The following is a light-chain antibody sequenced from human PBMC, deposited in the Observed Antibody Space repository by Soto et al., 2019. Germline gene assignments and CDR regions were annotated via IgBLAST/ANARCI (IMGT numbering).Light chain of an antibody. CDR2: DAS. CDR1: QNINNY. Sequence: DIQMTQSPSSLSASVGDRVTITCQASQNINNYLNWYQQKPGRAPKLLIYDASNLEAGVPSRFRGSGSGTDFTFTISRLQPEDFATYYCQQSYSTPITFGQGTRLEIK. CDR3: QQSYSTPIT. V-gene: IGKV1-33*01. J-gene: IGKJ5*01.